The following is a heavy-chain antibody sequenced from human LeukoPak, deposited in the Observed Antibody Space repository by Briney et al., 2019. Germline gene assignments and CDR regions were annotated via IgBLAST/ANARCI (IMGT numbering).Heavy chain of an antibody. D-gene: IGHD3-22*01. CDR3: ARHDSSGYYGSGMDV. Sequence: GGSLRLSCAAPGFTFSSYSMNWVRQAPGKGLEWVSSISSSSSYIYYADSVKGRFTISRDNAKNSLYLQMNSLRAEDTAVYYCARHDSSGYYGSGMDVWGQGTTVTVSS. CDR1: GFTFSSYS. CDR2: ISSSSSYI. V-gene: IGHV3-21*01. J-gene: IGHJ6*02.